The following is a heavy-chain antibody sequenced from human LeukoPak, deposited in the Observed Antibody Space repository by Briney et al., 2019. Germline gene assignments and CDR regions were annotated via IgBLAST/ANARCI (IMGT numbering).Heavy chain of an antibody. CDR3: ARRHNWGIAAAGTWYFDL. D-gene: IGHD6-13*01. CDR2: INHSGST. CDR1: GGSFSGYY. Sequence: SETLSLTCAVYGGSFSGYYWSWIRQPPGKGLEWIGEINHSGSTNYNPSLKSRVTISVDTSKNQFSLKLSSVTAADTAVYYCARRHNWGIAAAGTWYFDLWGRGTLVTVSS. J-gene: IGHJ2*01. V-gene: IGHV4-34*01.